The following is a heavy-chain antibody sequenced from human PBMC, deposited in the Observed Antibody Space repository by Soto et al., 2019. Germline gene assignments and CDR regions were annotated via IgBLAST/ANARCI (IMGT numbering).Heavy chain of an antibody. D-gene: IGHD1-26*01. J-gene: IGHJ4*02. Sequence: QVQLVESGGGVVQPGRSLRLSCATSGFIFNNYGIHWVRQAPGKGLEWVAVIWYDGSNEYYGDSVKGRFTISRDNSKNTVYLQMNSLGVEETAVYYCARDRGMVACDFWGQGTLVTVSS. CDR3: ARDRGMVACDF. CDR1: GFIFNNYG. V-gene: IGHV3-33*01. CDR2: IWYDGSNE.